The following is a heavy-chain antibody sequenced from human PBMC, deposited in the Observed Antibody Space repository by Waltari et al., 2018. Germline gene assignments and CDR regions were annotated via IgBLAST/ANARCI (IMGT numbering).Heavy chain of an antibody. Sequence: EVQLVESGGGLIQPGGSLRLSCAASGFTVSSNYMSWVRQAPGKGLEWVSVIYSGGSTYYADSVKGRFTISRDNSKNTLYLQMNSLRAEDTAVYYCARESHYDFWSGTPWAFDIWGQGTMVTVSS. CDR2: IYSGGST. V-gene: IGHV3-53*01. J-gene: IGHJ3*02. CDR1: GFTVSSNY. CDR3: ARESHYDFWSGTPWAFDI. D-gene: IGHD3-3*01.